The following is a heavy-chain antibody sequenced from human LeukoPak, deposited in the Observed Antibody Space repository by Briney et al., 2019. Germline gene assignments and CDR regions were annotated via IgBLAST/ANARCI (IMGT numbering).Heavy chain of an antibody. V-gene: IGHV4-59*01. D-gene: IGHD7-27*01. CDR3: ASNTGTVFDY. CDR1: GGFITAYY. CDR2: VYYSGST. Sequence: SETLSLTCTVSGGFITAYYWSWIRRPPGKGLEWIGYVYYSGSTEYNPSLRSRITISLEMSKQQFSLNLTSVTAADTAIYYCASNTGTVFDYWGQGALVTVSS. J-gene: IGHJ4*02.